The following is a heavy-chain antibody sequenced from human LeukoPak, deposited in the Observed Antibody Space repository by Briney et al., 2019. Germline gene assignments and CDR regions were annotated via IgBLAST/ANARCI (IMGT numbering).Heavy chain of an antibody. CDR3: ARTSPYYYGMDV. J-gene: IGHJ6*02. D-gene: IGHD1-1*01. Sequence: GGSLRLSCAASGFTFSSYAMSWVRQAPGKGLEWVSTISGSGGSTYYADSVKGRFTISRDNSNNTLYLQMNSLRAEDTAVYYCARTSPYYYGMDVWGQGTTVTVSS. CDR1: GFTFSSYA. V-gene: IGHV3-23*01. CDR2: ISGSGGST.